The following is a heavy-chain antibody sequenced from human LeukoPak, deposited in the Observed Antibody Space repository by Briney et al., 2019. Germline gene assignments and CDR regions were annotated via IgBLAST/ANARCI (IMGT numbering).Heavy chain of an antibody. CDR2: ITSGSSAT. CDR3: ARGGYNPQYYYYAMDV. J-gene: IGHJ6*02. D-gene: IGHD5-18*01. CDR1: GFTFSSYS. V-gene: IGHV3-48*02. Sequence: GGSLRLSCAASGFTFSSYSMNWVRQAPGQGLEWISYITSGSSATYYADSVKGRFTISRDNAKNSLSLQMNSLRDEDTAVYYCARGGYNPQYYYYAMDVWGQGTTVTVSS.